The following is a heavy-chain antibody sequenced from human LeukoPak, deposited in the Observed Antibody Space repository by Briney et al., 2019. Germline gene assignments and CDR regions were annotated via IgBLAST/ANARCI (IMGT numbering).Heavy chain of an antibody. J-gene: IGHJ4*02. CDR3: ARGYSSGPDY. V-gene: IGHV3-21*01. CDR1: GFTFSGYS. Sequence: PGGSLRLSCAASGFTFSGYSVNWVRQAPGKGLEWVSSISSSGSNIHYADSVKGRFTISRDNAENSLYLQMTSLRAEDTAMYYCARGYSSGPDYWGQGTLVTVSS. CDR2: ISSSGSNI. D-gene: IGHD6-19*01.